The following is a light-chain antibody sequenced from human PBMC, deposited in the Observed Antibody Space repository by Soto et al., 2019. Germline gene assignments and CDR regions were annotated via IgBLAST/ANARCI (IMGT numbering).Light chain of an antibody. V-gene: IGLV1-44*01. J-gene: IGLJ3*02. CDR1: SSNIGRNT. CDR3: ATWDDSLNGWV. CDR2: SNN. Sequence: QSVLTQPPSASGTPGQRVTISCSGSSSNIGRNTVTWYQQIPGTAPKLLIHSNNQRPSGVPDRFSGSKSGTSASLAISGLQSEDEAAYYCATWDDSLNGWVFGGGTQLTVL.